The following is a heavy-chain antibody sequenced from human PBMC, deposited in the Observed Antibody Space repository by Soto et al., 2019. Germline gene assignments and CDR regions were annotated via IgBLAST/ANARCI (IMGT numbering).Heavy chain of an antibody. Sequence: SSETLSLTCTVSGGSISSYYWTWIRQPPGKGLEWIGNIYYSGSTNYNPSLKSRVTTSLDTSKNQFSLKLRSVTAADTAVYYCAEEETWTGGFDSWGQGTLVTVSS. V-gene: IGHV4-59*01. CDR3: AEEETWTGGFDS. CDR2: IYYSGST. CDR1: GGSISSYY. D-gene: IGHD1-1*01. J-gene: IGHJ4*02.